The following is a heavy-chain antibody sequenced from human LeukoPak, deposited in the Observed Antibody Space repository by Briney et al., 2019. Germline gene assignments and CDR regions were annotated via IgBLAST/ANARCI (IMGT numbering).Heavy chain of an antibody. CDR1: GFTFSNYG. Sequence: GGSPRLSCAASGFTFSNYGMQWVPQAPGKGLEWVAFIRYGGSNTYSADSVKGRFTISRDNSKNTLYLQMNSLRPEDSAIYYCAKGAGLYSSSSPIDYWGQGTLVTVSS. D-gene: IGHD6-6*01. CDR3: AKGAGLYSSSSPIDY. V-gene: IGHV3-30*02. CDR2: IRYGGSNT. J-gene: IGHJ4*02.